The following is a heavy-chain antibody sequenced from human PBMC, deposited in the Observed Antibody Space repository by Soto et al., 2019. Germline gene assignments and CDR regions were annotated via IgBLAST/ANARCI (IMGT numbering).Heavy chain of an antibody. Sequence: ASVKVSCKASGYTFTIYGITWVRQAPGQGLEWMGWISAYNGNTNYAQKLQGRVTMTTDTSTSTAYMELRSLRSDDTAVYYCARDTGITIFGVAVGDAFDIWGQGTMVTVSS. CDR3: ARDTGITIFGVAVGDAFDI. CDR1: GYTFTIYG. CDR2: ISAYNGNT. J-gene: IGHJ3*02. V-gene: IGHV1-18*01. D-gene: IGHD3-3*01.